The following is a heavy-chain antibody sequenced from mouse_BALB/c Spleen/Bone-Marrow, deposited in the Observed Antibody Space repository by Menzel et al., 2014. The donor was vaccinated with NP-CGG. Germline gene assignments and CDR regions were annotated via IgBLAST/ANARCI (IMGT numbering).Heavy chain of an antibody. D-gene: IGHD2-14*01. Sequence: EVQRVESGAELVRPGALVKLSCKASGFNIKDYYMHWVKQRPEQGLEWIGWIDPENGNTIYDPKFQGKASITADTSSNTAYRQLSSLTSEDTAVYYCVAYYRYEYYFDYWGQGTTLTVSS. CDR3: VAYYRYEYYFDY. V-gene: IGHV14-1*02. CDR2: IDPENGNT. J-gene: IGHJ2*01. CDR1: GFNIKDYY.